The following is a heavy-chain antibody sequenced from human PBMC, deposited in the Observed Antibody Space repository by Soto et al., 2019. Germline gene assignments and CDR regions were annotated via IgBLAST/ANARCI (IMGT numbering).Heavy chain of an antibody. CDR3: AAPPRY. J-gene: IGHJ4*02. V-gene: IGHV4-59*01. Sequence: QVQLQESGPGLVKPSETLYLTCNVSGGSISSYYWNWIRQPPGKGLEWIGYIYNSGNTNYNPSLRCRVTISVATSKNQFSLKLTSVTAADAALYYCAAPPRYWGQGTLVTVSS. CDR2: IYNSGNT. CDR1: GGSISSYY. D-gene: IGHD6-6*01.